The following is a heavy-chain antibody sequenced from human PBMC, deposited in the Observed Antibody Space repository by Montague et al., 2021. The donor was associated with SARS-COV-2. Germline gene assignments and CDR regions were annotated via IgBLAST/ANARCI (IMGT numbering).Heavy chain of an antibody. CDR2: ISHTGTS. V-gene: IGHV4-61*05. D-gene: IGHD3-16*01. Sequence: SETLSLTCNVSGDSIINIKTSYWGWIRLPPGKGLEWIGYISHTGTSNYQSSLKSRVTMSVDTSKTQSSLKLTSVTAADTAVYFCAQVNRRLGGVSFDSWGQGALVTVSS. CDR1: GDSIINIKTSY. J-gene: IGHJ4*02. CDR3: AQVNRRLGGVSFDS.